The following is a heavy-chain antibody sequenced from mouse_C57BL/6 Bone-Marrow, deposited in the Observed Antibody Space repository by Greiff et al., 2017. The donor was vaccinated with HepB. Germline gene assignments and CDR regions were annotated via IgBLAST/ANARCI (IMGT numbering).Heavy chain of an antibody. D-gene: IGHD2-3*01. J-gene: IGHJ3*01. V-gene: IGHV1-15*01. CDR2: IDPETGGT. CDR1: GYTFTDYE. Sequence: QVQLQQSGAELVRPGASVTLSCKASGYTFTDYEMHWVKQTPVHGLEWIGAIDPETGGTAYNQKFKGKAILTADKSSSTAYMELRSLTSEDSAVYYCTRKGWALRGFAYWGQGTLVTVSA. CDR3: TRKGWALRGFAY.